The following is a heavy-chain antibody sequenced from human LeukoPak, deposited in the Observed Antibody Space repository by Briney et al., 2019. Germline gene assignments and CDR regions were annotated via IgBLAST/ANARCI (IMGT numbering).Heavy chain of an antibody. V-gene: IGHV3-7*01. Sequence: GGSLRLSCAASGFTFSSCWMNWVRQIPGKGLEWVANIKQDGSERHYVDSVNDRFTISRDNARNSLFLQMNSLRAEDTAIYYCASDVSGKPFVYWGQGVPVTVSS. CDR1: GFTFSSCW. CDR3: ASDVSGKPFVY. CDR2: IKQDGSER. J-gene: IGHJ4*02.